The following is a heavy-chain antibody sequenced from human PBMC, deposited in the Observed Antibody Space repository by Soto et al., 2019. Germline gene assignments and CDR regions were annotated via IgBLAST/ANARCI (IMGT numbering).Heavy chain of an antibody. J-gene: IGHJ5*02. Sequence: QVQLQQWGAGLLKPSETLSLTCAVSGGSFSGYSWSWIRQPPGPGLEWIGEITHNGGTNYNPSLKSRVDISVDPSKKQLSLNLSPVTASGTGVYYCARGEYSGSHSVSWGQGTLVTVSS. CDR2: ITHNGGT. CDR3: ARGEYSGSHSVS. CDR1: GGSFSGYS. D-gene: IGHD1-26*01. V-gene: IGHV4-34*01.